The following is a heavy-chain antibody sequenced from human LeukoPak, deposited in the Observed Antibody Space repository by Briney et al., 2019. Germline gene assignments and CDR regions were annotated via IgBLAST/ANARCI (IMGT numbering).Heavy chain of an antibody. V-gene: IGHV4-39*02. J-gene: IGHJ4*02. CDR1: GGSISSSTFY. CDR3: ATAPNLFFDY. CDR2: IFSGGST. Sequence: SETLSLTCTVSGGSISSSTFYWGWIRQPPGKGLEWIGSIFSGGSTYYNPSLKSRVTISVDTSKNHFSLKLSSVTAADTAVYYCATAPNLFFDYWGQGTLVTVSS.